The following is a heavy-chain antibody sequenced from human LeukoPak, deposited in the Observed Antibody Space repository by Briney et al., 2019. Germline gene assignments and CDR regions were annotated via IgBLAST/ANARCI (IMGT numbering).Heavy chain of an antibody. CDR1: GGSISSTNHY. Sequence: SETLSLTCTVSGGSISSTNHYWGWIRQPPGKGLEWIGSIFYSGTTYYNPSLKSRVTISVDTSKNQFSLKLFSVTAADTALYYCARLSSSSWSEFWGQGTLVTVSS. V-gene: IGHV4-39*01. D-gene: IGHD6-13*01. CDR3: ARLSSSSWSEF. J-gene: IGHJ4*02. CDR2: IFYSGTT.